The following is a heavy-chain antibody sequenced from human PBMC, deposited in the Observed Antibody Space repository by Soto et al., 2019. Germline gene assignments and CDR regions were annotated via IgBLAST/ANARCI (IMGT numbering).Heavy chain of an antibody. CDR3: ARQVWFGEADY. D-gene: IGHD3-10*01. J-gene: IGHJ4*02. CDR1: GGSVSGGSYY. V-gene: IGHV4-61*01. CDR2: IYYSGST. Sequence: QVQLQESGPGLVKPSETLSLTCTVSGGSVSGGSYYWSWIRQPPGKALECIGYIYYSGSTNYNPSLKSRFSISIDRSENQFSLKLTSVTAADTAVYYCARQVWFGEADYWGQGTLVTVSS.